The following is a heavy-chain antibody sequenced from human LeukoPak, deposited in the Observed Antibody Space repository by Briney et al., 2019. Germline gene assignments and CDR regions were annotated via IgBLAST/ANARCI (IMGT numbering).Heavy chain of an antibody. CDR2: ISSSSSYI. V-gene: IGHV3-21*01. CDR1: GFTFSSYS. D-gene: IGHD3-22*01. Sequence: GGSLRLSCAASGFTFSSYSMNWVRQAPGKGLEWVSSISSSSSYIYYADSVKGRFTISRDNAKNSLYLQMNSLRAEDTAVYYCARDRTDYYYDSSGFAEFDPWGQGTPVTVSS. CDR3: ARDRTDYYYDSSGFAEFDP. J-gene: IGHJ5*02.